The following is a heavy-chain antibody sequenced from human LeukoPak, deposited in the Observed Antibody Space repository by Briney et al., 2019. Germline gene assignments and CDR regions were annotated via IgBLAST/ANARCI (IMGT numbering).Heavy chain of an antibody. J-gene: IGHJ5*02. Sequence: GESLKISCKGSGYSFTNYWIGWVRQMPGKGLEWMGIIYPGDSDTRYSPSFQGQVTISADKSISTAYLQWSSLKASDTAMYYCARDSSIAAAGTGWFDPWGQGTLVTVSS. CDR1: GYSFTNYW. V-gene: IGHV5-51*01. CDR2: IYPGDSDT. CDR3: ARDSSIAAAGTGWFDP. D-gene: IGHD6-13*01.